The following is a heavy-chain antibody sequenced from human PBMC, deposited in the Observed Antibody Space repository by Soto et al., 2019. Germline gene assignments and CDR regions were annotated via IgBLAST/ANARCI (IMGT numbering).Heavy chain of an antibody. Sequence: SETLSLTCTVSGGSISSYYWSWIRQPPGKGLEWIGYIYYSGSTNYNPSLKSRVTISVDTSKNQFSLKLSSVTAADTAVYYCARLNSYGYVDYYYYGMDVWGQGTTVTVSS. CDR1: GGSISSYY. J-gene: IGHJ6*02. D-gene: IGHD5-18*01. CDR3: ARLNSYGYVDYYYYGMDV. V-gene: IGHV4-59*08. CDR2: IYYSGST.